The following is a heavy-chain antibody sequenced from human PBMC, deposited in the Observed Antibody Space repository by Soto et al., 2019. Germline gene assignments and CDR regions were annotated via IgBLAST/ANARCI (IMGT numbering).Heavy chain of an antibody. Sequence: QVQLQESGPGLVKPSETLSLTCTVSGGSVSSGSYYWSWIRQPPGKGLEWIGYIYYSGSTNYNPSLKSRVTISVDTSKDQFSLKLSSVTAADTAVYYCASGIVVRVTGYGMDVWGQGTTVTVSS. CDR3: ASGIVVRVTGYGMDV. V-gene: IGHV4-61*01. CDR2: IYYSGST. D-gene: IGHD2-15*01. CDR1: GGSVSSGSYY. J-gene: IGHJ6*02.